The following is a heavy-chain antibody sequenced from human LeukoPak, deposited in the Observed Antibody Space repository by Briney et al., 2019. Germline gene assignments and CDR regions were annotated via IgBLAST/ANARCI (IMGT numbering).Heavy chain of an antibody. CDR2: ISYDGSNT. V-gene: IGHV3-74*01. Sequence: GGSLRLSCAASGFPFSTYWMHWVRQAPGKGLVWVSRISYDGSNTNYADSVKGRFTISRDNSKNTLYLQMNSLRPEDTAVYYCAKDPRRYSRTGGYFDYWGQGTLVTVSS. D-gene: IGHD6-13*01. CDR3: AKDPRRYSRTGGYFDY. J-gene: IGHJ4*02. CDR1: GFPFSTYW.